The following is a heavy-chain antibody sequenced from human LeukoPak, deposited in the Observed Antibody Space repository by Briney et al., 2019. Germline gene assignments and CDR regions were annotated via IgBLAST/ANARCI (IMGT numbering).Heavy chain of an antibody. V-gene: IGHV3-21*01. CDR1: GFTFSSYS. CDR2: ISSSSSYI. J-gene: IGHJ4*02. CDR3: ARDLGWEPSRPYYLDY. Sequence: GGSLRLSCAASGFTFSSYSMNWVRQAPGKGLEWVSSISSSSSYIYYADSVKGRFTISRDNAKNSLYLQMNSLRAEDTAVYYCARDLGWEPSRPYYLDYWGQGTLVTVSS. D-gene: IGHD1-26*01.